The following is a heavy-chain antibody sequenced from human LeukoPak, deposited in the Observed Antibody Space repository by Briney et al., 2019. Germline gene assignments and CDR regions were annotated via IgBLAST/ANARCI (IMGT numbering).Heavy chain of an antibody. J-gene: IGHJ6*03. Sequence: PSETLSLTCAASGYSISSGYYWGWIRQPPGKGLEWIGSIYHSGSTYYNPSLKSRVTISVDTSKNQFSLKLSSVTAADTAVYYCARDGFAYYYYYMDVWGKGTTVTVSS. V-gene: IGHV4-38-2*02. CDR1: GYSISSGYY. CDR2: IYHSGST. D-gene: IGHD2-2*03. CDR3: ARDGFAYYYYYMDV.